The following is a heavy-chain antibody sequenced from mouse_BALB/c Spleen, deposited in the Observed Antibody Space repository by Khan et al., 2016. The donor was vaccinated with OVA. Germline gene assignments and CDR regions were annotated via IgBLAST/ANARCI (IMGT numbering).Heavy chain of an antibody. CDR3: AGDYGSLYCYFDV. CDR1: AIPITTGNHR. D-gene: IGHD1-1*01. V-gene: IGHV3-5*02. J-gene: IGHJ1*01. CDR2: IYYSGTI. Sequence: EVQLQESGPGLVKPSQTVSPTCTVTAIPITTGNHRWSWIRQFPGNKLEWIGNIYYSGTITYNPSLTSRTIITRDTSKRQFFLEMNSLAAEDTATYFCAGDYGSLYCYFDVWGEGTTVTVSS.